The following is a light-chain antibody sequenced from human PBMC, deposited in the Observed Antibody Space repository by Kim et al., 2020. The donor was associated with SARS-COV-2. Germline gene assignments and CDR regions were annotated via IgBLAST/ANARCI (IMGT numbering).Light chain of an antibody. J-gene: IGLJ2*01. CDR3: QVWDITSYHVV. CDR1: NIGSKN. V-gene: IGLV3-21*04. CDR2: YDS. Sequence: APGKTASITCGGNNIGSKNVHWYQRKPGQAPVLVIYYDSDRPSGIPERFSGSNSGNTATLTISRVEAGDEADYYCQVWDITSYHVVFGGGTKVTVL.